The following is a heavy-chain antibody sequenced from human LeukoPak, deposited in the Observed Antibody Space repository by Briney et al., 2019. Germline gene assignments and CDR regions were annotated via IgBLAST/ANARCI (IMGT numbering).Heavy chain of an antibody. CDR1: GFRFSAYA. CDR3: AREEYKYGLGALDV. D-gene: IGHD5-18*01. J-gene: IGHJ6*02. Sequence: GGSLRLSCTASGFRFSAYAMQWVRQAPGKGLEWVAVISIDGNTQYYADSVRGRFSISRDNSKNTLYLEMSSLRGEDTGIFYCAREEYKYGLGALDVWGQGTTVTVSS. V-gene: IGHV3-30-3*01. CDR2: ISIDGNTQ.